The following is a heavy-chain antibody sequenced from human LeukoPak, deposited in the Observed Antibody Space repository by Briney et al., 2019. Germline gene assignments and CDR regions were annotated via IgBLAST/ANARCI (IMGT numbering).Heavy chain of an antibody. J-gene: IGHJ4*02. Sequence: GGSLRLSCAASGFTFSSYSMNWVRQAPGKGLEWVSYISSSSSTIYYADSVRGRFTISRDNAKNSLYLQMNSLRAEDTAVYYCARDVQGTMVRGVSFIPYFDYWGQGTLVTVSS. D-gene: IGHD3-10*01. CDR3: ARDVQGTMVRGVSFIPYFDY. V-gene: IGHV3-48*01. CDR2: ISSSSSTI. CDR1: GFTFSSYS.